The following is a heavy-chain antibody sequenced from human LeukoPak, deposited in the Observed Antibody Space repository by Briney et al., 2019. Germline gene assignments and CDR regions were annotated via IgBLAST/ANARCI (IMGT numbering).Heavy chain of an antibody. CDR2: ISSSSSTI. CDR1: GFPFSSYS. CDR3: AREEVGATTVS. J-gene: IGHJ5*02. V-gene: IGHV3-48*01. Sequence: GGSLRISCAASGFPFSSYSMNRVRQAPGKGLEWVSYISSSSSTIYYADSVKGRFTISRDNAKNSLYLQMNSLRAEDTAVYYCAREEVGATTVSWGQGTLVTVSS. D-gene: IGHD1-26*01.